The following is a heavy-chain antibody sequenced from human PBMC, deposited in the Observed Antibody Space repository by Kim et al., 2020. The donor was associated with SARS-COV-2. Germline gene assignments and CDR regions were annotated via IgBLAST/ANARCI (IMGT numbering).Heavy chain of an antibody. V-gene: IGHV4-31*03. D-gene: IGHD2-15*01. CDR3: ARFYSNDYVDY. Sequence: SETLSLTCTVSGGSINSGGYYWSWIRQHPGKGLEWIGYIYYSGSTYYNPSLKRRVTISVDTSKNQFSLKLSSVTAADTAVYYCARFYSNDYVDYWGQGTLVTVSS. J-gene: IGHJ4*02. CDR2: IYYSGST. CDR1: GGSINSGGYY.